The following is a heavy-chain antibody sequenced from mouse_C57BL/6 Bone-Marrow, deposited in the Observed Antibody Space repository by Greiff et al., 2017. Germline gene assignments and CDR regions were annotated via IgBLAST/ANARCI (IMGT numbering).Heavy chain of an antibody. Sequence: EVQLQESGGGLVKPGGSLKLSCAASGFTFSSYAMSWVRQTPEKRLEWVATISDGGSYTYYPDNVKGRFTISRDNAKNNLYLQMSHLKSEDTAMYYCARALGNYFDYWGQGTTLTVSS. CDR1: GFTFSSYA. D-gene: IGHD4-1*01. J-gene: IGHJ2*01. V-gene: IGHV5-4*01. CDR3: ARALGNYFDY. CDR2: ISDGGSYT.